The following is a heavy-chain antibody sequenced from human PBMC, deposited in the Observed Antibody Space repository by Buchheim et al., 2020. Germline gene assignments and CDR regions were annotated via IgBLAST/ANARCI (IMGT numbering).Heavy chain of an antibody. D-gene: IGHD2-2*01. CDR1: GGSFSGYY. J-gene: IGHJ5*02. Sequence: QVQLQQWGAGLLKPSETLSLTCAVYGGSFSGYYWSWIRQPPGKGLEWIGEINHSGSTNYNPSLKSRVTISVDTSKNQFSLKLSSVTAADTAVYYCARGYGSSTSCSNWFDPWGQGTL. CDR2: INHSGST. CDR3: ARGYGSSTSCSNWFDP. V-gene: IGHV4-34*01.